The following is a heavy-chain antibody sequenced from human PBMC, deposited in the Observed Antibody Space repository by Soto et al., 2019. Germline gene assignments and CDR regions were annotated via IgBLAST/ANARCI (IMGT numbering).Heavy chain of an antibody. V-gene: IGHV3-21*01. J-gene: IGHJ4*02. D-gene: IGHD3-3*01. Sequence: GGSLRLSCAASGFTFSSYSMNWVRQAPGKGLEWVSSISSSSSYIYYADSVKGRFTISRDNAKNSLYLQMNSLRAEDTAAYYCAREITIFGVVIFDYWGQGTLVTVSS. CDR2: ISSSSSYI. CDR3: AREITIFGVVIFDY. CDR1: GFTFSSYS.